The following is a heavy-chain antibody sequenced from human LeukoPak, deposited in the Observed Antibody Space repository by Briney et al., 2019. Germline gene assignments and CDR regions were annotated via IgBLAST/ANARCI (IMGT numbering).Heavy chain of an antibody. V-gene: IGHV1-8*01. Sequence: ASVKVSCKPSGYTFTSYDIYWVRQATGQGLEWMGRMNPNSGNTGYAQKFQGRVTMTRNTSISTAYMELSSLRSEDTAVYYCARGIKYSSRRNYFDYWGQGTLVTVSS. CDR3: ARGIKYSSRRNYFDY. J-gene: IGHJ4*02. D-gene: IGHD6-6*01. CDR1: GYTFTSYD. CDR2: MNPNSGNT.